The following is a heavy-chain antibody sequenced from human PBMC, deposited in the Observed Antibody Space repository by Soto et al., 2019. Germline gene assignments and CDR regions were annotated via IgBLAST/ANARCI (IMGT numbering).Heavy chain of an antibody. CDR1: GDTFSTDV. CDR3: ARGYSSGRSYYFYYGMDV. J-gene: IGHJ6*01. CDR2: IIPVFGTA. V-gene: IGHV1-69*12. D-gene: IGHD5-18*01. Sequence: QVQLVQSGAEVREAGSSVKVSCKASGDTFSTDVISWVRQAPGQGLEWMGGIIPVFGTANYAQKFQGRVTITADESTNTAYMDLSILSSEDTAVFYCARGYSSGRSYYFYYGMDVW.